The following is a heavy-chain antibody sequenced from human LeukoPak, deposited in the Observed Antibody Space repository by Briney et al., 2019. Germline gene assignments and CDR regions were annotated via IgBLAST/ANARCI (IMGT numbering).Heavy chain of an antibody. CDR2: IYYSGST. D-gene: IGHD1-26*01. J-gene: IGHJ4*02. Sequence: SETLSLTCTVSGGSIRSYYWSWMRQPPGKGLEWIGYIYYSGSTKYNPSLKSRATISVDTSKNQFSLKLSSVAAADTAVYYCASGSYYFDYWGQGTLVTVSS. CDR3: ASGSYYFDY. V-gene: IGHV4-59*08. CDR1: GGSIRSYY.